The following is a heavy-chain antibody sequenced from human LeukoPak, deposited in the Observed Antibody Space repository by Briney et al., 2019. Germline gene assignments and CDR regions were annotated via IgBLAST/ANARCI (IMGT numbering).Heavy chain of an antibody. V-gene: IGHV1-2*04. J-gene: IGHJ6*02. CDR1: GYTFTGYY. Sequence: ASVKVSCKASGYTFTGYYMHWVRQAPGQGLEWMGWINPNSGGTNYAQKFQGWVTMTRDTSISTAYMELSRLRSDDTAVYYCARGSGLRYFDGSIYYYYYGMDVWGQGTTVTVSS. CDR3: ARGSGLRYFDGSIYYYYYGMDV. D-gene: IGHD3-9*01. CDR2: INPNSGGT.